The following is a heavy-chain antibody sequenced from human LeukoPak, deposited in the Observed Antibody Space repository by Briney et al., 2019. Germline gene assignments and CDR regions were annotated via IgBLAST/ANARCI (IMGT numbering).Heavy chain of an antibody. CDR3: ARGPYSYDSSGAFDI. CDR1: GDSISSGDYY. CDR2: ISSSGST. D-gene: IGHD3-22*01. J-gene: IGHJ3*02. V-gene: IGHV4-61*02. Sequence: SETLSLTCTVSGDSISSGDYYWSWIRQPAGKGLEWIGRISSSGSTNYNPSLKSRVTISVDTSKNQFSLELSSLTAADTAVYFCARGPYSYDSSGAFDIWGQGTMVTVSS.